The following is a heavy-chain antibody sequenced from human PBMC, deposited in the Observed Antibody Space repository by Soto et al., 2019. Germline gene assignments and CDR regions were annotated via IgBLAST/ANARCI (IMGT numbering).Heavy chain of an antibody. CDR3: ARGPLVVLNYFES. CDR1: GGTFRNYP. V-gene: IGHV1-69*02. CDR2: IFPLTDIP. J-gene: IGHJ4*02. Sequence: QVQLVQSGTEVTKPGSSVKVSCKASGGTFRNYPINWVRQAPGQGLEWMGSIFPLTDIPDYAQNFQARLTISEDKSTSTAYMELSSLTSDDTAMYFCARGPLVVLNYFESWGQGTLVTVSS.